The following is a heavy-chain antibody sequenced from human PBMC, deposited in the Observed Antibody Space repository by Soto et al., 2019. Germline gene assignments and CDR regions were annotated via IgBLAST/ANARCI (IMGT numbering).Heavy chain of an antibody. D-gene: IGHD3-9*01. CDR1: GFTFSSYG. V-gene: IGHV3-30*18. CDR2: ISYDGSNK. Sequence: GGSLRLSCAASGFTFSSYGMHWVRQAPGKGLEWVAVISYDGSNKYYADSVKGRFTISRDNSKNTLYLQMNSLRAEYTAVYYCAKDSYDILTGYYNVHYFDYWGQGTLVTVSS. CDR3: AKDSYDILTGYYNVHYFDY. J-gene: IGHJ4*02.